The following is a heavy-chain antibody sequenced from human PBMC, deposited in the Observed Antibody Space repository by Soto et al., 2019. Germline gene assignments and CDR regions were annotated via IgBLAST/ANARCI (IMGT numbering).Heavy chain of an antibody. D-gene: IGHD1-20*01. J-gene: IGHJ5*02. Sequence: SETLSLTCTVSGGSISSYYWSWIRQPPGKGLERIGYIYYSGSTNYNPSLKSRVTISVDTSKNQFSLKLSSVTASDTAVYYCARAWYQFTFNWFDPWGQGTLVTVSS. CDR2: IYYSGST. V-gene: IGHV4-59*01. CDR1: GGSISSYY. CDR3: ARAWYQFTFNWFDP.